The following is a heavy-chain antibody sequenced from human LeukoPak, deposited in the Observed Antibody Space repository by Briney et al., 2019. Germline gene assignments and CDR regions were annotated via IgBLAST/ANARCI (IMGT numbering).Heavy chain of an antibody. Sequence: PGGSLRLFCAASRFTFSNYAMTWVRHTPGKGLEWVSAISASAGTTYYADSVKGRFTISRDNSKNTLYLQMNSLRVDDTALYYCAKGGSSWSYYFDYWGQGTLVTVSS. D-gene: IGHD6-13*01. CDR3: AKGGSSWSYYFDY. J-gene: IGHJ4*02. CDR2: ISASAGTT. CDR1: RFTFSNYA. V-gene: IGHV3-23*01.